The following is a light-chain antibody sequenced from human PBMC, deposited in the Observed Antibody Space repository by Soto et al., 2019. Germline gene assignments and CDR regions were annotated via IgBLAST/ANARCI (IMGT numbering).Light chain of an antibody. CDR1: SSDVGGYNY. V-gene: IGLV2-14*01. J-gene: IGLJ1*01. Sequence: QPASVSGSPGQSTTISCTGTSSDVGGYNYVSWYQQHPGKAPKLMIYDVSNRPSGVSNRFSGSKSGNTASLTISGLQAEDEADYYCSSYTSSTTPFYVFGTGTKVTVL. CDR3: SSYTSSTTPFYV. CDR2: DVS.